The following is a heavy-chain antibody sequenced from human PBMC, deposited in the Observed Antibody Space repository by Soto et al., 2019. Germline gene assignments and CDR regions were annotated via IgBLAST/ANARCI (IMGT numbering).Heavy chain of an antibody. CDR1: GYTFTTYG. J-gene: IGHJ4*02. Sequence: QVQLVQSGAEVKKPGASVKVSCKASGYTFTTYGIIWVRQAPGQGLEWMGWISGYNDKTKYAQNLQGRVTMTTDTSTSTAYMELRSLRSDDTALYYCARALREWELLVDYWGQGTLVTVSS. V-gene: IGHV1-18*01. CDR2: ISGYNDKT. CDR3: ARALREWELLVDY. D-gene: IGHD1-26*01.